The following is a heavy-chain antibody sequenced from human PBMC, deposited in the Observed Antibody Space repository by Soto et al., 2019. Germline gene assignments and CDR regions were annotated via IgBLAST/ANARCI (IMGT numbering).Heavy chain of an antibody. J-gene: IGHJ5*02. CDR3: ARLGIFGGSGLDP. CDR2: IYYSGST. V-gene: IGHV4-59*08. Sequence: SETLSLTCTVSGGSISSYYWSWIRQPPGKGLEWIGYIYYSGSTNYNPSLKSRVTISVDTSKNQFSLKLSSVTAADTAVYYCARLGIFGGSGLDPWGQGTLVTVSS. CDR1: GGSISSYY. D-gene: IGHD3-3*01.